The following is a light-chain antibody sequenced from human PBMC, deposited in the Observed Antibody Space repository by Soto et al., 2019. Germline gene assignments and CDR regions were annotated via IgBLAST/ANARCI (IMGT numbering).Light chain of an antibody. CDR2: DAS. Sequence: EIVLTQSPATLSLSPGERATLSCRASQSVSSNLAWYQQKSGQAPRLLIYDASNRATGIPDRFSGSGSGTDFTLTVSSLEPDDFAVYYCQQRCNWPPITFGQGARLEMK. V-gene: IGKV3-11*01. J-gene: IGKJ5*01. CDR3: QQRCNWPPIT. CDR1: QSVSSN.